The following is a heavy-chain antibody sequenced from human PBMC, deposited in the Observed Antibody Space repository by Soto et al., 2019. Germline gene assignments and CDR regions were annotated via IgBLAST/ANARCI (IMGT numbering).Heavy chain of an antibody. Sequence: PGGSLRLSCTASGFSLSRYGLHWIRQAPGKGLEWVAGLWSNGITRSYADSVKGRFNISRDTSENMLYLQMNSLGAEDTAVYYCARDLSYWSILLDQCGQGTLV. J-gene: IGHJ4*02. CDR3: ARDLSYWSILLDQ. V-gene: IGHV3-33*01. CDR1: GFSLSRYG. D-gene: IGHD2-8*02. CDR2: LWSNGITR.